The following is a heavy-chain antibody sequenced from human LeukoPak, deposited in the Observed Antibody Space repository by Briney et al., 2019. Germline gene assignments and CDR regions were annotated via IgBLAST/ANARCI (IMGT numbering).Heavy chain of an antibody. Sequence: GGSLRLSCAASGFTFTTYWMDLVRQAPGKGLEWVSNIKQDGTETYYVDSVKGRFTVSRDNAKNSVFLQMNSLRDDDTAVYYCARSLSHWELPTNYWGQGTLVTVSS. V-gene: IGHV3-7*01. CDR1: GFTFTTYW. CDR2: IKQDGTET. J-gene: IGHJ4*02. D-gene: IGHD1-26*01. CDR3: ARSLSHWELPTNY.